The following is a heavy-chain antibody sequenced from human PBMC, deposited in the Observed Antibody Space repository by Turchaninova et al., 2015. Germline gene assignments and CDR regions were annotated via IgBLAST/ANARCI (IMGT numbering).Heavy chain of an antibody. D-gene: IGHD1-26*01. Sequence: QVQLQESGPGLVKPSETLFLSCAVSGNSISSDFYWGWIRQPPGKGLEWIASLYHNGITHYNPSLKSRVTMSVDTSTHQFSLRWSSVTAADTAVYYCARTSAYCKGGVQYWGQGTLVTVSS. J-gene: IGHJ1*01. CDR3: ARTSAYCKGGVQY. CDR1: GNSISSDFY. V-gene: IGHV4-38-2*01. CDR2: LYHNGIT.